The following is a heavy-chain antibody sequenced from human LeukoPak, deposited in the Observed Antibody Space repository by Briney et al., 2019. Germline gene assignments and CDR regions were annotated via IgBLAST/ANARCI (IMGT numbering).Heavy chain of an antibody. D-gene: IGHD3-22*01. CDR3: DVVVPQSDYYYYYGMDV. CDR1: GGSISRDY. V-gene: IGHV4-59*01. J-gene: IGHJ6*02. Sequence: SETLSLTCTVSGGSISRDYWSWIRQPPGKGLEWIGYVYYTGRTDYNPSLKSRVTISVDASNNQFSLKLSSVTAADTAVYYCDVVVPQSDYYYYYGMDVWGQGTTVTVSS. CDR2: VYYTGRT.